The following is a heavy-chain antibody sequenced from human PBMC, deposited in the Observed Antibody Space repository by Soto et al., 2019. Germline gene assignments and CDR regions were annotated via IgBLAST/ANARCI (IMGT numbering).Heavy chain of an antibody. J-gene: IGHJ4*02. CDR3: ARAGWELPDYFGY. CDR2: ISAYNGNT. D-gene: IGHD1-26*01. V-gene: IGHV1-18*04. Sequence: ASVKVSCKASGYTFTIYGISCVLQSPGQGLEWMGWISAYNGNTNYAQKLQGRVTMTTDTSTSTAHMELRSLRPDDTAVYYCARAGWELPDYFGYWGQGTLVTVSS. CDR1: GYTFTIYG.